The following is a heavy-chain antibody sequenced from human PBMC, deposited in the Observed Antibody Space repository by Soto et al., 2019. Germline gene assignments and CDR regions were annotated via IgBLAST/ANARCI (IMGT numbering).Heavy chain of an antibody. V-gene: IGHV3-23*01. CDR2: ISRIGSST. CDR1: GFTLSSYW. CDR3: AKGSSGLRFLEWLSPHDY. Sequence: PGGSLRLSCAASGFTLSSYWMSWVRQAPGKGLEWVSAISRIGSSTYYADSAKGRFTISRDNSKNTLYLQMNSLRAEDTAVYFCAKGSSGLRFLEWLSPHDYWGQGTLVTVSS. J-gene: IGHJ4*02. D-gene: IGHD3-3*01.